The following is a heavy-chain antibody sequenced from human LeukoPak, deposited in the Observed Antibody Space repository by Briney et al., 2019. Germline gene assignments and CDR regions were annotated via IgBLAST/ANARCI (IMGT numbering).Heavy chain of an antibody. CDR2: IIGSGGST. CDR1: GFTFSSYA. Sequence: PGGSLRLSCAASGFTFSSYAMSWVRQAPGKGLEWVSTIIGSGGSTYNADFVKGRFTISRDNSKNTLYLQMNSLRVEDTAVYYCAKDSYCGGDCYKRAVDYWGQGTLVTVSS. V-gene: IGHV3-23*01. CDR3: AKDSYCGGDCYKRAVDY. J-gene: IGHJ4*02. D-gene: IGHD2-21*02.